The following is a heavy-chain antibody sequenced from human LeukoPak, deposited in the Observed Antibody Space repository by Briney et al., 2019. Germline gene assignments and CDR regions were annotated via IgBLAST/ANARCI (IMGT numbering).Heavy chain of an antibody. CDR3: VRSGGSGSPFDY. V-gene: IGHV4-38-2*02. CDR1: GASISTYY. Sequence: SETLSLTCIVSGASISTYYWSWIRQPPGKGLEWIGSIYHSGSTYYNPSLKSRFTISVDTSKNQFSLKLSSVTATDTAVYYCVRSGGSGSPFDYWGQGTLVIVSS. J-gene: IGHJ4*02. D-gene: IGHD3-10*01. CDR2: IYHSGST.